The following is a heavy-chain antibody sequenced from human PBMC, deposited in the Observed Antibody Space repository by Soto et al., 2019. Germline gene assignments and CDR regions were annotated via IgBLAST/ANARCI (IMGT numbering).Heavy chain of an antibody. CDR2: IFANGHT. D-gene: IGHD6-13*01. CDR3: TASLAASGLNWLDP. Sequence: PSETLSLTCIVAGGSISEKYWNWARQPPGKGLEWIGLIFANGHTDYNPSLKSRVTMSVDASKNQFSLRLTSMTAADTAVYYCTASLAASGLNWLDPWGRGTLVTVS. J-gene: IGHJ5*02. V-gene: IGHV4-4*07. CDR1: GGSISEKY.